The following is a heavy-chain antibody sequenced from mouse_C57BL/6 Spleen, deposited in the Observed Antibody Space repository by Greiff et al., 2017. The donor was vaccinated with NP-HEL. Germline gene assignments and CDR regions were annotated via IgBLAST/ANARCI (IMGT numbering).Heavy chain of an antibody. Sequence: EVKVVESGGGLVKPGGSLKLSCAASGFTFSDYGMHWVRQAPEKGLEWVAYISSGSSTIYYADTVKGRFTISRDNAKNTLFLQMTSLRSEDTAMYYCARGGQLRRGGCFDYWGEGTTLTVSS. D-gene: IGHD3-2*02. V-gene: IGHV5-17*01. J-gene: IGHJ2*01. CDR3: ARGGQLRRGGCFDY. CDR1: GFTFSDYG. CDR2: ISSGSSTI.